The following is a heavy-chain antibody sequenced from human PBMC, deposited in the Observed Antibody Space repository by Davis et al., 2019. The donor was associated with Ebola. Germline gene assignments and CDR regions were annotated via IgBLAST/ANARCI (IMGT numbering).Heavy chain of an antibody. Sequence: PSETLSLTCTVSGGSISSGGYYWSWIRQHPGKGLEWIAYISYTGSPYYNPSLKSRVIISADTSKNHFSLTLSSLTAADTAVYYCARHFLHGGWSFDLWGRGTLVTVSS. J-gene: IGHJ2*01. CDR2: ISYTGSP. CDR1: GGSISSGGYY. V-gene: IGHV4-31*03. D-gene: IGHD3-10*01. CDR3: ARHFLHGGWSFDL.